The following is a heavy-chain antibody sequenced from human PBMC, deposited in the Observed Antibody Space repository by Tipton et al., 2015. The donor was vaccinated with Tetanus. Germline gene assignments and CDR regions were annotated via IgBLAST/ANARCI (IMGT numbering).Heavy chain of an antibody. CDR2: INHSGST. CDR1: GGPFSGYY. J-gene: IGHJ6*02. Sequence: TLSLACAVYGGPFSGYYWSWIRQPPGKGLEWIGEINHSGSTNYNPSLKSRFTISVDTSKNQFSLKLSSVTAADTAVYYCARCRGYSYGLSFCYGMDVWGQGTTVTVSS. V-gene: IGHV4-34*01. CDR3: ARCRGYSYGLSFCYGMDV. D-gene: IGHD5-18*01.